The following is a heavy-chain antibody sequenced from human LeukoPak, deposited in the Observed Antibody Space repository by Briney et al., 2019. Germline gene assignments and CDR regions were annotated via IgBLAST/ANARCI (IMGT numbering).Heavy chain of an antibody. V-gene: IGHV4-59*01. CDR3: ARETSQKGAHYMDV. D-gene: IGHD3-16*01. CDR1: GGSISSYY. J-gene: IGHJ6*03. CDR2: IYYSGST. Sequence: SEILSLTCTVSGGSISSYYWSWIRQPPGKGLKWIGYIYYSGSTSYSPSLRSRVTISVDTSKNQFSLKLSSVTAADTAVYYCARETSQKGAHYMDVWGKGTTVTISS.